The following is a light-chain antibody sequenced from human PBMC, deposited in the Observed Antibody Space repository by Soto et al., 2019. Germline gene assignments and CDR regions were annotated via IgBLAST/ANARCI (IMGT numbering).Light chain of an antibody. J-gene: IGKJ1*01. Sequence: EIVMTQSPATLSVSPGERATLSCRASQSVSSNVAWYQQKPGQAPRLLIYGASTRATGIPARFSGSGSGTECTLTISSLQSEDFAVYYCQQYNNWRGTFGQGTKVEIK. V-gene: IGKV3-15*01. CDR3: QQYNNWRGT. CDR2: GAS. CDR1: QSVSSN.